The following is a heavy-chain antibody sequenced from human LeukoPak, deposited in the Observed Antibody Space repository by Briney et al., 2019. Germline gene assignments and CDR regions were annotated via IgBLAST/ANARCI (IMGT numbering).Heavy chain of an antibody. CDR1: GGSISTYY. CDR3: ARDHYGSGSYKSYFDS. V-gene: IGHV4-4*07. Sequence: PSETLSLPCTVSGGSISTYYWSWLRQPAGRGLEWLGRMYTSGSTKYNPSLKSRVTISVDNSKNQFSLKLTSVTAADTAVYYCARDHYGSGSYKSYFDSWGQGTRVTVSS. CDR2: MYTSGST. J-gene: IGHJ4*02. D-gene: IGHD3-10*01.